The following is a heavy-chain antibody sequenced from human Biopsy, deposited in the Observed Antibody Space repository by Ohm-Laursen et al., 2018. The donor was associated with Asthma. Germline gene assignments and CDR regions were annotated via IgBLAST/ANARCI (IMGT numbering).Heavy chain of an antibody. CDR2: INSVFGTT. D-gene: IGHD2-2*01. V-gene: IGHV1-69*13. CDR1: GGTFNTYV. CDR3: ARKAGSCISRTCYSLDF. J-gene: IGHJ4*02. Sequence: SVKVHCKSLGGTFNTYVIGWVQQAPGQGLEWMGGINSVFGTTTYPQKFQDRVTITADDSTSTVYMELSSLRSEDTAVYYCARKAGSCISRTCYSLDFWGQGTLVTVSS.